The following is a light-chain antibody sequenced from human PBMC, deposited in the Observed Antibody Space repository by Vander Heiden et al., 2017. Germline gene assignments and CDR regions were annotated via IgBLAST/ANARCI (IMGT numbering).Light chain of an antibody. CDR1: QGLMHSNRDNY. Sequence: DLVITQSSLSLPVTPGGPASISVTSSQGLMHSNRDNYLDWYLQKPGQSPQLLIYLGSNRASGVPDRFSGSGSGTDFTLKISRVEAEDVGVYYCLQDRHTPITFGQGTRLEIK. J-gene: IGKJ5*01. CDR2: LGS. V-gene: IGKV2-28*01. CDR3: LQDRHTPIT.